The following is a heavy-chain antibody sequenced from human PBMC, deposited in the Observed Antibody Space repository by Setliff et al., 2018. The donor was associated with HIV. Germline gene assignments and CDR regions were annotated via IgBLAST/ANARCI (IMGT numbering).Heavy chain of an antibody. CDR3: TRVHCDFWSGYYHDAFDI. D-gene: IGHD3-3*01. J-gene: IGHJ3*02. V-gene: IGHV3-73*01. CDR2: IRSKANSYAT. Sequence: GGSLRLSCAASGFTFSGSAMHWVRQASGKGLEWVGRIRSKANSYATAYAVSVKGRFTIFRDDSKNMAYLQMNRLKTEDTAVYYCTRVHCDFWSGYYHDAFDIWGQGTMVTVSS. CDR1: GFTFSGSA.